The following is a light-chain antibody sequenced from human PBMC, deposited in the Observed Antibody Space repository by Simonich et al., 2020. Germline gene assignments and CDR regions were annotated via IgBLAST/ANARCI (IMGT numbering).Light chain of an antibody. Sequence: ALHLTQYPSSLSASVGDRVTITCRASKGISSALAWYHQKPVKAPKLLIYDASSLERGVPSRFSGSGSVTDFTLTISSLQPEDFATYYCQQFNSYRITFGQGTRLEIK. CDR1: KGISSA. CDR3: QQFNSYRIT. J-gene: IGKJ5*01. CDR2: DAS. V-gene: IGKV1-13*02.